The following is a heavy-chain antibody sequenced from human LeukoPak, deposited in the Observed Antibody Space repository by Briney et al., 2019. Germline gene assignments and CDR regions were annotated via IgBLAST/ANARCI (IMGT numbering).Heavy chain of an antibody. CDR2: TLWIGGST. D-gene: IGHD3-10*01. V-gene: IGHV3-20*04. CDR3: ARNGEDRGLYYCYYYYMDV. CDR1: GLTLDDYG. Sequence: PGGSLRLSCAASGLTLDDYGMSWVRQPPGKGLEWVSGTLWIGGSTGYADSVKGRFTIYRDNAKNSLYLQMNSLRAEDTALYYCARNGEDRGLYYCYYYYMDVWGKGTTVTVSS. J-gene: IGHJ6*03.